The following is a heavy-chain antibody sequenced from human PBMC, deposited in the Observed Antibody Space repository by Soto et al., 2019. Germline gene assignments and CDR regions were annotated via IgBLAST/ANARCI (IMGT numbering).Heavy chain of an antibody. J-gene: IGHJ4*02. Sequence: GGPLRLSCAASGLTFSSYWMHWVRQAPGKGLVWVSRIKSDGSSTSYADSVKGRFTISRDNAKNTLYLQMNSLRAEDTAVYYCALSHTVTTDYWGQGTLVTVSS. V-gene: IGHV3-74*01. CDR1: GLTFSSYW. D-gene: IGHD4-17*01. CDR2: IKSDGSST. CDR3: ALSHTVTTDY.